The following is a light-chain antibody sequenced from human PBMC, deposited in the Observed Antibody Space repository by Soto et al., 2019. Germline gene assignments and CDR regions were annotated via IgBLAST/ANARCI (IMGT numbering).Light chain of an antibody. CDR3: QRYESSTT. Sequence: EIVLTQSPGTLSLSAGERATLSCRASQSVSSNYLVWYQQKPGQAPTVLIYGASNRATGIPDRFSGSGSGTDFTLTISRLDPEDFAVYYCQRYESSTTFGQRIKADIK. CDR1: QSVSSNY. CDR2: GAS. V-gene: IGKV3-20*01. J-gene: IGKJ1*01.